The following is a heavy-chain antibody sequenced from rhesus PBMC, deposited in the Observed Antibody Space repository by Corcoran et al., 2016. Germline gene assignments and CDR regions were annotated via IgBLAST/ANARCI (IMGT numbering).Heavy chain of an antibody. CDR1: GFHFSTYW. D-gene: IGHD1-1*01. V-gene: IGHV3S42*01. CDR3: AAANGN. J-gene: IGHJ4*01. CDR2: INTGGGTT. Sequence: EVQLVESGGGLAKPGGSLRLSGVASGFHFSTYWMNWVRQTPGKGLEWISAINTGGGTTYYADSVKGRFTISRDNSQNTLSLQMNSLRPEDTAVYYCAAANGNWGQGVLVTVSS.